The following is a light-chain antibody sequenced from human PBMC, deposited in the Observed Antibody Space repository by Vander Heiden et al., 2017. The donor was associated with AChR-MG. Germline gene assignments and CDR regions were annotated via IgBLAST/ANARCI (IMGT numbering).Light chain of an antibody. V-gene: IGKV3-11*01. CDR3: LQRSNWLA. CDR2: DAS. J-gene: IGKJ4*01. Sequence: EVVLTQSLATQSLYPGERATLSCRASQSISTHLAWYQQNRGQAPRLLIYDASKRATGIPARFSGSGSGTDFTLTINNLEPEDFAVYYWLQRSNWLAFGAGTKVEIK. CDR1: QSISTH.